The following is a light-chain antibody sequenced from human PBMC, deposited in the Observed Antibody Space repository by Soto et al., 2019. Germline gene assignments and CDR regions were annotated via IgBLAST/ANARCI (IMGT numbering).Light chain of an antibody. CDR2: GAS. CDR3: QQCNTWPLT. J-gene: IGKJ1*01. Sequence: EIVMTQSPATLSVSPGERATLSCRASQSVSSNLAWYQQKPGQAPRLLIYGASTRATGIPARFSGSGSGTAFTLTISSLKSEDFAVYYCQQCNTWPLTFGQGTRVEIK. CDR1: QSVSSN. V-gene: IGKV3-15*01.